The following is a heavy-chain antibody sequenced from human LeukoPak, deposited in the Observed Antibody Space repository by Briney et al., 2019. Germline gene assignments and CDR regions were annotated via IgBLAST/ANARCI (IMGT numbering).Heavy chain of an antibody. J-gene: IGHJ4*02. CDR3: ARDVSWSY. V-gene: IGHV3-11*04. D-gene: IGHD6-13*01. CDR1: GFTFSVYY. Sequence: PGRTLRLSYAVSGFTFSVYYMNWTRQAPGRGLVWVSYISNRGSTKFYADSVKGRFTISRDNAKNSLYLQMNSLTGEDTAVYYCARDVSWSYWGQGTLVTVSS. CDR2: ISNRGSTK.